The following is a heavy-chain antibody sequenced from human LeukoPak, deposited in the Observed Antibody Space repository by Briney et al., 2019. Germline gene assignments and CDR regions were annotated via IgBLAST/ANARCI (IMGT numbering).Heavy chain of an antibody. CDR3: AKTMSPYYCDSSGF. Sequence: GGSLRLSCAASGFTFSSYWMSWVRQAPGKGLEWVAFIRYDGSNKYYADSVKGRFTISRDNSKNTLYLQMNSLRAEDTAVYYCAKTMSPYYCDSSGFWGQGTLVTVSS. CDR1: GFTFSSYW. CDR2: IRYDGSNK. V-gene: IGHV3-30*02. D-gene: IGHD3-22*01. J-gene: IGHJ4*02.